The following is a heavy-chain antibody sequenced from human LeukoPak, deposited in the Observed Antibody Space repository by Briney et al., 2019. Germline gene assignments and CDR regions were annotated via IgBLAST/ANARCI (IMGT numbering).Heavy chain of an antibody. V-gene: IGHV4-59*01. Sequence: KPSETLSLTCTVSGGSISSYYWSWIRQPPGKGLEWIGYIYYSGSTNYNPSLKSRVTISADTSKNQFSLKLSSVTAADTAVYYCARSGGDGSGSYYSLAIDYWGQGTLVTVSS. CDR1: GGSISSYY. CDR2: IYYSGST. CDR3: ARSGGDGSGSYYSLAIDY. D-gene: IGHD3-10*01. J-gene: IGHJ4*02.